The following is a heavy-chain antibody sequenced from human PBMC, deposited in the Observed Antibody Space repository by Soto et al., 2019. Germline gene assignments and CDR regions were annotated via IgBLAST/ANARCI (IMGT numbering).Heavy chain of an antibody. D-gene: IGHD3-10*01. CDR2: MNPNSGNT. J-gene: IGHJ6*02. Sequence: ASVKVSCKASGYTFTSYDINWVRQATGQGLEWMGWMNPNSGNTGYAQKFQGRVTMTRNTSISTAYMELSSLRSEDTAVYYCASLKGSGSYYTLYYYDTDVWGQGTTITVS. CDR1: GYTFTSYD. CDR3: ASLKGSGSYYTLYYYDTDV. V-gene: IGHV1-8*01.